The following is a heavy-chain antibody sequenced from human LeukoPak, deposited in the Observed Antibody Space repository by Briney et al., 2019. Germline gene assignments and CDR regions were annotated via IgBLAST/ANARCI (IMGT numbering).Heavy chain of an antibody. Sequence: SETLSLTCAVYGGSFSGYYWSWIRQPPGKGLEWIGEIYHSGSTNYNPSLKSRVTISVDTSKNQFSLKLSSVTAADTAVYYCARRGASGYDYWGQGTLVTVSS. CDR3: ARRGASGYDY. CDR2: IYHSGST. V-gene: IGHV4-34*01. J-gene: IGHJ4*02. D-gene: IGHD5-12*01. CDR1: GGSFSGYY.